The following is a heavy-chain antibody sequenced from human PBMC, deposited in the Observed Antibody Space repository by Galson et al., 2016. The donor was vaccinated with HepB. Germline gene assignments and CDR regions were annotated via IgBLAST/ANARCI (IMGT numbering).Heavy chain of an antibody. CDR3: ARDHAVGATWGYFYHYGMDV. Sequence: SLRLSCAASGFDFRSYAMNWVRQAPGKGLEWVAFMWYDGSKKNYADSVKGRFTISRDNSKNKLYLQMNSLRAEDAAVYYCARDHAVGATWGYFYHYGMDVLGQRTTVTVSS. V-gene: IGHV3-33*01. J-gene: IGHJ6*02. CDR1: GFDFRSYA. D-gene: IGHD1-26*01. CDR2: MWYDGSKK.